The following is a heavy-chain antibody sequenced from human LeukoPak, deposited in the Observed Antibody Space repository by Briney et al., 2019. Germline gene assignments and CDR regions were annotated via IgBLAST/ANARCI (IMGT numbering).Heavy chain of an antibody. V-gene: IGHV3-30*02. CDR1: GFTFSSYG. CDR2: IWYDGSNK. Sequence: PGGSLRLSCAASGFTFSSYGMHWVRQAPGKGLEWVAVIWYDGSNKYYADSVKGRFTISRDNTKNTLFLQMNSLRAEDTAVYYCSKDKGTIPVAYDYWGQGTLVTVSS. CDR3: SKDKGTIPVAYDY. J-gene: IGHJ4*02. D-gene: IGHD6-19*01.